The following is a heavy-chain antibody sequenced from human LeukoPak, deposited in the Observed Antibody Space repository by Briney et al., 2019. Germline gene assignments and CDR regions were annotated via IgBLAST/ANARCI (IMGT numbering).Heavy chain of an antibody. CDR2: ISYDGSNK. CDR3: AKSPRVVVAATRPSHFDY. J-gene: IGHJ4*02. V-gene: IGHV3-30*18. D-gene: IGHD2-15*01. CDR1: GFTFSSYG. Sequence: SGGSLRLSCAASGFTFSSYGMHWVRQAPGKGLEWVAVISYDGSNKYYADSVKGRFTISRDNSKNTLYLQMNSLRAEDTAVYYCAKSPRVVVAATRPSHFDYWGQGTLVTVSS.